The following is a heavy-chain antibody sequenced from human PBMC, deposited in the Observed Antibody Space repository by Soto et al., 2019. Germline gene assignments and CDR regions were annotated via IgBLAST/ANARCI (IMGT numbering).Heavy chain of an antibody. V-gene: IGHV3-23*01. CDR3: ATTNYYGSGSYYNDFDY. D-gene: IGHD3-10*01. CDR2: ISGSGGST. CDR1: GFTFSSYA. J-gene: IGHJ4*02. Sequence: GGSLRLSCAASGFTFSSYAMSWVRQAPGKGLEWVSAISGSGGSTYYADSVKGRFTISRDNAKNSLYLQMNSLRAEDTAVYYCATTNYYGSGSYYNDFDYWGQGTLVTVSS.